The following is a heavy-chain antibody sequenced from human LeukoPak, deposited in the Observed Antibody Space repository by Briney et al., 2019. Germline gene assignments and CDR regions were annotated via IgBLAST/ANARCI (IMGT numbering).Heavy chain of an antibody. V-gene: IGHV4-34*01. CDR1: GGSFSGYY. J-gene: IGHJ4*02. Sequence: ASETLSLTCAVYGGSFSGYYWSWIRQPPGKGLEWIGEIDHSGRTNSNASLKSRVTISVDMSKNQFSLRLSSVTAADTAVYYCARKSIVTAGRKPYDVWDQGTLVTVSP. CDR3: ARKSIVTAGRKPYDV. D-gene: IGHD6-13*01. CDR2: IDHSGRT.